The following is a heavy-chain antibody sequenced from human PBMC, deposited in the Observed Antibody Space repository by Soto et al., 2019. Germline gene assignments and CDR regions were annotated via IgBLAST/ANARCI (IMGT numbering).Heavy chain of an antibody. CDR1: GGSISGYF. Sequence: SETLSLTCTVSGGSISGYFWNWIRQPPGKGLEWIGQIYYSGSTNYNPSPSLKSRVTISVDTSKRQFSLKVSSVTAADTAVYYCAARRRGYYGMDVWGQGTTVTVSS. J-gene: IGHJ6*02. CDR2: IYYSGST. CDR3: AARRRGYYGMDV. V-gene: IGHV4-59*01.